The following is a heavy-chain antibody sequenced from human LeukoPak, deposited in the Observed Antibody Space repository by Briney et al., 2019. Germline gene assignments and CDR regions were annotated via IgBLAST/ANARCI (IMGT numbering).Heavy chain of an antibody. V-gene: IGHV4-34*01. CDR3: ASHGGCSSTICYGDFDY. CDR1: GGSFSGYY. D-gene: IGHD2-2*01. Sequence: SETLSLTCAVYGGSFSGYYWSWIRQPPGKGLEWIGEINHSGSTNYNPSLKSRVTISVDTSKNQFSLKLSSVTAADTAVYYCASHGGCSSTICYGDFDYWGQGTLVTVSS. J-gene: IGHJ4*02. CDR2: INHSGST.